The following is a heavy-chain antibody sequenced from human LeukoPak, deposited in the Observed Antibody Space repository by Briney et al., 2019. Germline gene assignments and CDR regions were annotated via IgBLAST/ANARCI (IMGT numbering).Heavy chain of an antibody. D-gene: IGHD6-6*01. J-gene: IGHJ6*03. CDR2: IYHSGST. CDR3: AREVERSSSGNYYYYYYMDV. V-gene: IGHV4-59*12. CDR1: GGSISSYY. Sequence: SETLSLTCTVSGGSISSYYWSWIRQPPGKGLEWIGYIYHSGSTYYNPSLKSRVTISVDRSKNQFSLKLSSVTAADTAVYYCAREVERSSSGNYYYYYYMDVWGKGTTVTVSS.